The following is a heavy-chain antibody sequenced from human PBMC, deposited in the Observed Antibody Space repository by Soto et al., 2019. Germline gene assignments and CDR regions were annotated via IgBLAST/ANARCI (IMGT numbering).Heavy chain of an antibody. CDR2: ISYDGNNK. V-gene: IGHV3-30-3*01. J-gene: IGHJ4*02. CDR1: RFTFSAYT. CDR3: ARRDNSGFTDY. D-gene: IGHD3-22*01. Sequence: LRLSCAASRFTFSAYTMHWVRQAPGKGLEWVAVISYDGNNKYYVDSGRGRFTISRDNSKNTLYLQMNSLKTEDTAVYYCARRDNSGFTDYWGQGTLVTVSS.